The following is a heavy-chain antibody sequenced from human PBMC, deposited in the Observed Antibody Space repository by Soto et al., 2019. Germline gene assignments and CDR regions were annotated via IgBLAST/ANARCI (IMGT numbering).Heavy chain of an antibody. Sequence: ESGGGLVQPGGSLRLSCVASGFTFSDHYMDWVRQAPGKGLEWVGRTRNKVNSYTTEYAASVKGRFISSRDDSKNSPYLQMNSLKTEDTAVYYCARVRAGGVGWFDPWGQGTLFTVSS. V-gene: IGHV3-72*01. CDR3: ARVRAGGVGWFDP. J-gene: IGHJ5*02. D-gene: IGHD3-16*01. CDR2: TRNKVNSYTT. CDR1: GFTFSDHY.